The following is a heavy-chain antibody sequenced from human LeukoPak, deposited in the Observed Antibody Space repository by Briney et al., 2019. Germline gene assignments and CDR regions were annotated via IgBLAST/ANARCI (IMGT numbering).Heavy chain of an antibody. D-gene: IGHD3-10*01. J-gene: IGHJ4*02. CDR1: GFTFTSSA. CDR2: IVVGSGNT. V-gene: IGHV1-58*02. CDR3: AAVLITVVRGVMNYFDY. Sequence: SVKVSCKASGFTFTSSAMQWVRQARGQRLEWIGWIVVGSGNTNYAQKFQERVTITRDMSTSTAYMELSSLRSEDTAVYYCAAVLITVVRGVMNYFDYWGQGTLVTVSS.